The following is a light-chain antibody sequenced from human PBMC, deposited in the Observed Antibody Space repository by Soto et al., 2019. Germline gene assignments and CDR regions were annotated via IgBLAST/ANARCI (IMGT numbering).Light chain of an antibody. CDR1: SSDVGGYSY. CDR3: ASYTTSSTYV. J-gene: IGLJ1*01. CDR2: DVS. V-gene: IGLV2-14*01. Sequence: QSVLTQPASLSASPGQSIAISCTGTSSDVGGYSYVSWYQQQPGKAPKLVISDVSNRPSGVSDRFSGSKSGNTASLTISGLQTEDEADYYCASYTTSSTYVFGTGTKVTVL.